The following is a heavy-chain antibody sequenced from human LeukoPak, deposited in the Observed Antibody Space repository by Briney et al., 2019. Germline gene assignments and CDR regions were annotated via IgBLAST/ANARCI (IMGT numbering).Heavy chain of an antibody. Sequence: GGSLRLSCAPSGFTFSSYAMSWVRQAPGKGLEWVSAISGSGGSNYYADSVKGRFTISRDNSKNTLYLQMNSLRAEDTAVYYCAKDQYDILTGYYNWGQGTLVTVSS. J-gene: IGHJ4*02. V-gene: IGHV3-23*01. CDR2: ISGSGGSN. CDR3: AKDQYDILTGYYN. D-gene: IGHD3-9*01. CDR1: GFTFSSYA.